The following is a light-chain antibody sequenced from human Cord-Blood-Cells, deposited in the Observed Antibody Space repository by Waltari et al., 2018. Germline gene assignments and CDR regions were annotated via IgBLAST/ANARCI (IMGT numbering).Light chain of an antibody. CDR1: SSDVCGCNY. CDR2: DVS. CDR3: SSYTSSSTYV. J-gene: IGLJ1*01. V-gene: IGLV2-14*01. Sequence: QSALTQPASASGSPGQSITISCTGTSSDVCGCNYVCWYPQHPGKTPKLMIYDVSKRPSGVSNRFSGSKSGNTASLTISGLQAEDEADYYCSSYTSSSTYVFGTGTKVTVL.